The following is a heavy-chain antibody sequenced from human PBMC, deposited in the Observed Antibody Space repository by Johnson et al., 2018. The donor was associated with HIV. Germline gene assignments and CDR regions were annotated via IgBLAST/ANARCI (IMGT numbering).Heavy chain of an antibody. CDR2: INWNGGST. CDR3: ARDSDRAFDI. J-gene: IGHJ3*02. CDR1: GFNFDDYG. D-gene: IGHD3-10*01. V-gene: IGHV3-20*04. Sequence: VQLVESGGGVVRPGGSLRLSCAASGFNFDDYGMTWVRQAPGKGLEWVSGINWNGGSTGYADSVKGRVTISRDNAKNSRYRQMNRLRAEDTAVYYCARDSDRAFDIWGQGTMVIVSS.